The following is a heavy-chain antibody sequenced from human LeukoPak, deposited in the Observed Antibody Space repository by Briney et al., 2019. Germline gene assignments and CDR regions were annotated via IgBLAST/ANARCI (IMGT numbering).Heavy chain of an antibody. V-gene: IGHV1-69*13. CDR2: IIPIFGTA. J-gene: IGHJ4*02. CDR3: ASGYYYGSGSHVSFDY. D-gene: IGHD3-10*01. Sequence: ASVKVSCKASGYTFTSYYMHWVRQAPGQGLEWMGGIIPIFGTANYAQKFQGRVTITADESTSTAYMELSSLRSEDTAVYYCASGYYYGSGSHVSFDYWGQGTLVTVSS. CDR1: GYTFTSYY.